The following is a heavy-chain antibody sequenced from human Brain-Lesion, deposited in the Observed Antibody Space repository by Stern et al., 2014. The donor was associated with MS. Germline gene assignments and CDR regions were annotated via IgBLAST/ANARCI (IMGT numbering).Heavy chain of an antibody. CDR3: ARGRVVPGFQYYATDV. CDR2: IFNSGST. Sequence: QVQLVESGPGLVKPSQTLSLSCTVSGGSISSGGYYWSWIRQPAGKGLEWIGRIFNSGSTSHKPSLQSRVTITRSQAKNHVSPGLNPRPAADTAVYYCARGRVVPGFQYYATDVWGQGTTVIVSS. CDR1: GGSISSGGYY. D-gene: IGHD2-2*01. J-gene: IGHJ6*02. V-gene: IGHV4-61*02.